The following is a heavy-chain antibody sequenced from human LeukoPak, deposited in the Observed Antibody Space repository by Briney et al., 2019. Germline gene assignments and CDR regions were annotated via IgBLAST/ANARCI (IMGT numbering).Heavy chain of an antibody. CDR3: ARENSGSYYQFDC. CDR2: INWNGGST. CDR1: GFTFADYG. Sequence: GGSLRLSGAASGFTFADYGMSWGRQAPGKGLEWVSGINWNGGSTGYADSVKGRFTISRDNAKNSLYLQMNSLRPEDTAVYYCARENSGSYYQFDCWGQGTLVTVSS. D-gene: IGHD1-26*01. J-gene: IGHJ4*02. V-gene: IGHV3-20*04.